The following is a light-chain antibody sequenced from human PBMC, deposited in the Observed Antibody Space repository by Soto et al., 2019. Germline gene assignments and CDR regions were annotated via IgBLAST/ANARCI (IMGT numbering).Light chain of an antibody. Sequence: EIVLTQSPGTLSLSPGERATLSCRASQSMTNNYLAWYQQNPGQAPRLLIYGASTRATGIPHRFSGSGSGTDFTLTISKLEPEDFAVYYCQQYGSSPRTFGQGTKVEIK. V-gene: IGKV3-20*01. CDR3: QQYGSSPRT. J-gene: IGKJ1*01. CDR1: QSMTNNY. CDR2: GAS.